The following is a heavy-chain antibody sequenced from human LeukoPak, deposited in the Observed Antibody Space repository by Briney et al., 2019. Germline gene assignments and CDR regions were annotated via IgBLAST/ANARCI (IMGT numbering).Heavy chain of an antibody. CDR3: ARMTTVQDDY. CDR2: ISSSSSTI. J-gene: IGHJ4*02. CDR1: GFTFSSYS. V-gene: IGHV3-48*01. Sequence: GGSLRLSCAASGFTFSSYSMNWVRQAPGKGLEWVSYISSSSSTIYYADSVKGRFTISRDNAKNSLYLQMNSLRAEDTAVYYCARMTTVQDDYWGQGTLVTVSS. D-gene: IGHD4-11*01.